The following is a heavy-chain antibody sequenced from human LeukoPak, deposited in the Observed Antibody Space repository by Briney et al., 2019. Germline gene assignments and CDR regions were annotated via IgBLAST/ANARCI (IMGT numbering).Heavy chain of an antibody. CDR2: ISGSGGST. Sequence: GGSLRLSCAASGFTVSSNYMSWVRQAPGKGLEWVSAISGSGGSTYYADSVKGRFTISRDNSKNTLYLQMNSLRAEDTAVYYCARESIAVAGAPFDYWGQGTLVTVSS. J-gene: IGHJ4*02. CDR3: ARESIAVAGAPFDY. D-gene: IGHD6-19*01. V-gene: IGHV3-23*01. CDR1: GFTVSSNY.